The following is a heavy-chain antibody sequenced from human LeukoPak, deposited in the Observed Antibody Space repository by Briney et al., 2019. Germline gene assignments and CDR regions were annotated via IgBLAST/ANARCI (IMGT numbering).Heavy chain of an antibody. J-gene: IGHJ4*02. CDR3: AQVEEGYFDY. CDR2: IYYSGST. Sequence: SETLSLTCTVSGGSISSDDYYWSWIRQPPGKGLERIGSIYYSGSTYYNPSLKSRVTISVDTSKNQFSLKLSSVTAADTAVYYCAQVEEGYFDYWGQGTLVTVSS. V-gene: IGHV4-30-4*01. CDR1: GGSISSDDYY.